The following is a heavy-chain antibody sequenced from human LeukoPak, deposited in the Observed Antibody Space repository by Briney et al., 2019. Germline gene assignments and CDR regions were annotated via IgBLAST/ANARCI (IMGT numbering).Heavy chain of an antibody. CDR1: GFTFSSYW. CDR3: ARDERGSGWYVVYYYYMDV. CDR2: IKQDGSEK. Sequence: GGSLRLSCAASGFTFSSYWMSWVRQAPGKGLEWVANIKQDGSEKYYLDSLEGRFTISRDNAKNSLYLQMNSLRAEDTAVYYCARDERGSGWYVVYYYYMDVWGKGTTVTVSS. D-gene: IGHD6-19*01. J-gene: IGHJ6*03. V-gene: IGHV3-7*01.